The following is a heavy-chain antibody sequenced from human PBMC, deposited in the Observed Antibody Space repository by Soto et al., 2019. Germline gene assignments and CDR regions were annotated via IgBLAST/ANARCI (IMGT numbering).Heavy chain of an antibody. CDR2: ISHSGDTI. Sequence: QLVESGGQLVQPGGSLRLSCGAAGFTFKSYDMNWVRQAPGKGLEWIAYISHSGDTIYYADSVKGRFTVSRDNAKNSLYLQMNDLRGGDTAVYYCSSQNRPPGVPPSIFKPFDVWGQGTMVTVSP. V-gene: IGHV3-48*03. J-gene: IGHJ3*01. CDR3: SSQNRPPGVPPSIFKPFDV. CDR1: GFTFKSYD. D-gene: IGHD2-2*02.